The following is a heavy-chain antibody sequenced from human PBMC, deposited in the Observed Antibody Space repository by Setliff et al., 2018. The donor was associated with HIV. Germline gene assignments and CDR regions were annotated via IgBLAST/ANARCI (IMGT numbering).Heavy chain of an antibody. CDR1: GGSFSGYY. J-gene: IGHJ4*02. CDR2: INHSGST. V-gene: IGHV4-34*01. D-gene: IGHD3-22*01. Sequence: PSETLSLTCAVYGGSFSGYYWSWIRQPPGKGLEWIGEINHSGSTNYNPSLKSRVTISVDTYKNQFSLKLSSVTAADTAVFYCARLTTTYYYDSSAYYHPVWGQGTLVTVSS. CDR3: ARLTTTYYYDSSAYYHPV.